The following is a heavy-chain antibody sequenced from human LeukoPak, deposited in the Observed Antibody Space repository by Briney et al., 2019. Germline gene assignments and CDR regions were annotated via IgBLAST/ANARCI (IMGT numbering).Heavy chain of an antibody. J-gene: IGHJ6*03. CDR2: ISGSGGST. V-gene: IGHV3-23*01. D-gene: IGHD1-7*01. CDR3: AKRRGLELLYYYYMDV. CDR1: GFTFYSYG. Sequence: PGGSLRLSCAASGFTFYSYGMSWVRQAPGKGLEWVSAISGSGGSTYYADSVKGRFTISRDNSKNTLYLQMNSLRAEDTAVYYCAKRRGLELLYYYYMDVWGKGTTVTVSS.